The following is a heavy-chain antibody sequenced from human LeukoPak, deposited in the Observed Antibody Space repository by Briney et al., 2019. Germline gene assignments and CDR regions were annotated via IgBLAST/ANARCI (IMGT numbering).Heavy chain of an antibody. Sequence: GGSLRLSCVASGFTFSDYYMSWIRQAPGKGLEWVSYISGSGSSIYYADSVKGRFTISRDNAKNSLYLQMNSLRAEDTAVYYCARVKRSLLWFGELLSDYYHYYMDVWGKGTTVTISS. CDR1: GFTFSDYY. D-gene: IGHD3-10*01. J-gene: IGHJ6*03. V-gene: IGHV3-11*04. CDR2: ISGSGSSI. CDR3: ARVKRSLLWFGELLSDYYHYYMDV.